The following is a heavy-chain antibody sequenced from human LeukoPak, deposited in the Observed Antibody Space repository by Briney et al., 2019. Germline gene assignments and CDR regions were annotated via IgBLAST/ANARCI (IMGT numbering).Heavy chain of an antibody. V-gene: IGHV3-7*01. J-gene: IGHJ6*03. CDR3: ARDHSDYVWGSYFPNYYMDV. CDR1: GFSFTGYW. CDR2: IKQDGSEK. D-gene: IGHD3-16*01. Sequence: GGSLRLSCEASGFSFTGYWMSWVRQAQGKGLEWVANIKQDGSEKYSVDSVKGRFTISRDNAKNSLYLQMNILRAEDTAVYYCARDHSDYVWGSYFPNYYMDVWGKGTTVIVSS.